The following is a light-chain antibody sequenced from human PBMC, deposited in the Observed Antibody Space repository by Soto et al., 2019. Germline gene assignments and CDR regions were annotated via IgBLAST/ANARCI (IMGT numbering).Light chain of an antibody. V-gene: IGKV1-39*01. CDR3: QQTYSSPWT. J-gene: IGKJ1*01. Sequence: DIQMTQSPSSLSASVGDRVTITCQASQGIRNYLNWYQHKPGKAPKLLIYAASSLHSGVPSRFSGSGSGTDFTLTISSLQPEDFATYYCQQTYSSPWTFGQGTKVDIK. CDR2: AAS. CDR1: QGIRNY.